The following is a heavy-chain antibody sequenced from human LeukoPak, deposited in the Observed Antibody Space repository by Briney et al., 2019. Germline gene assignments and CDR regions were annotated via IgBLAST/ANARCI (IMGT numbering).Heavy chain of an antibody. CDR3: AREHTEGYSYGYDY. CDR1: GFTVSSNY. J-gene: IGHJ4*02. CDR2: IYSGGST. D-gene: IGHD5-18*01. Sequence: GGSLRLSCAASGFTVSSNYMSWVRQAPGKGLEWVSVIYSGGSTYYADSVKGRFTISRDNSKNTLYLQMNSLRAEDTAVYYCAREHTEGYSYGYDYWGQGTLVTVSS. V-gene: IGHV3-53*01.